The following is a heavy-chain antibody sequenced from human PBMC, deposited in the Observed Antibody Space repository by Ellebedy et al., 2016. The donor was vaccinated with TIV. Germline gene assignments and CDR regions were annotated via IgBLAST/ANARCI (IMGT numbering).Heavy chain of an antibody. Sequence: SETLSLTXAVYGGSFSGYYWSWIRQPPGKGLEWIGEINHSGSTNYNPSLKSRVTISVDTSKNQFSLKLSSVTAADTAVYYCAVGTVTTIHLLSHAFDIWGQGTMVTVSS. CDR3: AVGTVTTIHLLSHAFDI. D-gene: IGHD4-17*01. J-gene: IGHJ3*02. CDR1: GGSFSGYY. CDR2: INHSGST. V-gene: IGHV4-34*01.